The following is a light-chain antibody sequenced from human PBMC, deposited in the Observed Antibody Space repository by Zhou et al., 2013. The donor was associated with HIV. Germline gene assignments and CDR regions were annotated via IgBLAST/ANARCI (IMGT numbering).Light chain of an antibody. J-gene: IGKJ5*01. CDR2: GTY. Sequence: EIVLTQSPDILSLSPGERATLSCRASRAVEDRYLAWYQQKPGQAPRLLIFGTYIRATGIPDRFSGSGSGVDFTLTISGLEPEDFAVYYCQQYGSSQITFGQGTRLEIK. CDR1: RAVEDRY. V-gene: IGKV3-20*01. CDR3: QQYGSSQIT.